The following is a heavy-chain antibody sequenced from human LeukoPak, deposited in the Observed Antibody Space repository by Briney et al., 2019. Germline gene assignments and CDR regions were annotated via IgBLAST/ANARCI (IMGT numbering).Heavy chain of an antibody. Sequence: PGGSLRLSCAASGFTFNSYEMNWVRQAPGKGLEWVSYISSSGSTRYYADSVQGRFTLSRDNAKNSLSLQMNSLRAEDTAIYYCARQGYSSSWAKYYYYMDVWGKGTRSPSP. D-gene: IGHD6-13*01. CDR3: ARQGYSSSWAKYYYYMDV. CDR2: ISSSGSTR. CDR1: GFTFNSYE. J-gene: IGHJ6*03. V-gene: IGHV3-48*03.